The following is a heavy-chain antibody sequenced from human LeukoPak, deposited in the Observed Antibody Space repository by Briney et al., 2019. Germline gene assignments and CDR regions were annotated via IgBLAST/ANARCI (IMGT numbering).Heavy chain of an antibody. CDR1: GYTFTSYG. CDR3: ARRPPLRGSSGWYGEGHWYYGMDV. J-gene: IGHJ6*02. CDR2: ISAYNGNT. V-gene: IGHV1-18*01. Sequence: ASVKVSCKASGYTFTSYGISWVRQAPGQGLEWMGWISAYNGNTNYAQKLQGRVTMTTDTSTSTAYMELRSLRSDDTAVYYCARRPPLRGSSGWYGEGHWYYGMDVWGQGTTVTVSS. D-gene: IGHD6-19*01.